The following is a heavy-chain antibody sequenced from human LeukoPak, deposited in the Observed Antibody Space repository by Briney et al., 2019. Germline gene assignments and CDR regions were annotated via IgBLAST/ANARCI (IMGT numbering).Heavy chain of an antibody. CDR1: GFTVSSNY. CDR2: ISYDGSNK. J-gene: IGHJ6*03. Sequence: GGSLRLSCAASGFTVSSNYMSWVRQAPGKGLEWVAVISYDGSNKYYADSVKGRFTISRDNSKNTLYLQMNSLRAEDTAVYYCAKSLPYSSSWYYYYMDVWGKGTTVTVSS. CDR3: AKSLPYSSSWYYYYMDV. D-gene: IGHD6-6*01. V-gene: IGHV3-30*18.